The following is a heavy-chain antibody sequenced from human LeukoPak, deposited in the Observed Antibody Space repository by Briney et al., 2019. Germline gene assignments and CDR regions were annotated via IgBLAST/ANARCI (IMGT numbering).Heavy chain of an antibody. CDR1: GGIITNYA. D-gene: IGHD2-2*01. CDR2: IIPIFGTS. Sequence: SAKVSCKTSGGIITNYAISWVRQAPGQGLEWVGVIIPIFGTSNYAQKFQGRVTITADKSTNTAYMELSSLRSEDTAVYYCARVAAAIPRWYFDLWGRGTLVTVSS. V-gene: IGHV1-69*06. J-gene: IGHJ2*01. CDR3: ARVAAAIPRWYFDL.